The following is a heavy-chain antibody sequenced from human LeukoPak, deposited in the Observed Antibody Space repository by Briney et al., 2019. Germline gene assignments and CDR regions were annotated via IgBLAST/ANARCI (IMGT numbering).Heavy chain of an antibody. CDR3: ARADRLHGGPYLIGP. D-gene: IGHD3-16*01. CDR2: INPNSGGT. J-gene: IGHJ5*02. V-gene: IGHV1-2*02. Sequence: RASVRVSCKTSGYSFTDYYMHWVRQAPGQGLEWMGWINPNSGGTNSAQKFQGRFTMTRDTSITTVYMEVNWLTSDDTAIYYCARADRLHGGPYLIGPWGQGTLVAVSS. CDR1: GYSFTDYY.